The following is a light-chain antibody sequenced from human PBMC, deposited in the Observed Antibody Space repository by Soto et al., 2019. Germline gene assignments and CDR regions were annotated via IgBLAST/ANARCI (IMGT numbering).Light chain of an antibody. Sequence: IFLTQSPDTLSLSPGERATLSCRASPAVTSSNYIAWYQQKPGQAPRLLIYGASRRATGIPDRISGSGSGTDFTLIIDRLEPEDVGVYYCQQYGNSLYTFGQGTKLEI. J-gene: IGKJ2*01. CDR3: QQYGNSLYT. CDR2: GAS. CDR1: PAVTSSN. V-gene: IGKV3-20*01.